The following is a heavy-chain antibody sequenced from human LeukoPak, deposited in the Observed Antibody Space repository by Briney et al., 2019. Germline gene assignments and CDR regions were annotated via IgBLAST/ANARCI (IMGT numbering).Heavy chain of an antibody. Sequence: GGSLRLSCEASGLTFNNYWMSWVRQAPGKGLEWVSGISGSGGSTYYADSVKGRFTISRDNSKNTLYLQMNSLRAEDTAVYYCAKSRGSGLFDYWGQGTLVTVAS. CDR3: AKSRGSGLFDY. CDR2: ISGSGGST. D-gene: IGHD3-10*01. J-gene: IGHJ4*02. CDR1: GLTFNNYW. V-gene: IGHV3-23*01.